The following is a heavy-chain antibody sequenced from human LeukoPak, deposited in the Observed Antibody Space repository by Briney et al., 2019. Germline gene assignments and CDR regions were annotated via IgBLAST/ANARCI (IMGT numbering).Heavy chain of an antibody. D-gene: IGHD2-2*01. CDR1: GYTFTGYY. V-gene: IGHV1-2*06. Sequence: EASVKVSCTASGYTFTGYYMHWVRQAPGQGLEWMGRINPNSGGTNYAQKFQGRVTMTRDTSISIAYMELSRLRSDDTAVYYCAREKVRQSGMDVWGQGTTVTVSS. CDR2: INPNSGGT. J-gene: IGHJ6*02. CDR3: AREKVRQSGMDV.